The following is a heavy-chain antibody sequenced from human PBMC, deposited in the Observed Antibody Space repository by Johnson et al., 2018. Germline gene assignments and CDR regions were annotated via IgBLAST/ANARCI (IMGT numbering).Heavy chain of an antibody. V-gene: IGHV1-58*01. Sequence: QWVRQARGQRLEWIEWIVVGGGNRNNVQRFHERVIIFRDMSTSTVYMDLTCLRAEDTAVYYCARRRDCSNGVCYGMDVWGQGTTVTVSS. CDR3: ARRRDCSNGVCYGMDV. D-gene: IGHD2-8*01. J-gene: IGHJ6*02. CDR2: IVVGGGNR.